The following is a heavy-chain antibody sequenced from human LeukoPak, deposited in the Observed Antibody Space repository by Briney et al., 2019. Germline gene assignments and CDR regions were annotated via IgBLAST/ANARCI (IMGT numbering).Heavy chain of an antibody. Sequence: GGSLRLSCAASGFTFSSYSMNWVRQAPGKGLEWVSSISSSSSYIYYADSVKGRFTISRDNSKNTLYLQMNSLRAEDTAVYYCVTSTSYYDSNGYYPYYFDYWGQGTLVTVSS. D-gene: IGHD3-22*01. V-gene: IGHV3-21*01. J-gene: IGHJ4*02. CDR3: VTSTSYYDSNGYYPYYFDY. CDR1: GFTFSSYS. CDR2: ISSSSSYI.